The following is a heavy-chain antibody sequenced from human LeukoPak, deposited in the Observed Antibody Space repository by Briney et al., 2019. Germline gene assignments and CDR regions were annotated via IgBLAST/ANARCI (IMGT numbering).Heavy chain of an antibody. CDR1: VYRFSDYY. Sequence: ASVKVSCKPSVYRFSDYYMHWVRLATGQGLEWMGWMNPNSGNTGYAQKFQGRVTMTRNTSISTAYMELSSLRSEDTAVYYCAREDGYSSSRWGQGTLVTVSS. CDR3: AREDGYSSSR. D-gene: IGHD6-13*01. CDR2: MNPNSGNT. V-gene: IGHV1-8*02. J-gene: IGHJ4*02.